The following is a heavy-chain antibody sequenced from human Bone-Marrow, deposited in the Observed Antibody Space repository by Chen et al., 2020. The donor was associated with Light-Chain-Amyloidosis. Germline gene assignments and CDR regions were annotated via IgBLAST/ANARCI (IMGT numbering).Heavy chain of an antibody. J-gene: IGHJ6*03. CDR3: ARLLWNGGSCRYYFYYMDV. CDR1: GGSISSSSYY. D-gene: IGHD2-15*01. Sequence: QLQLQESGPGLVQPSETLSLTCTVSGGSISSSSYYWGWIRQPPGKGLEWIGGIYYSGGTYYNPSLKSRVTISVGTSKNQFSPKLSFVTAAEPAVDYWARLLWNGGSCRYYFYYMDVWGKGTTVTVSS. V-gene: IGHV4-39*01. CDR2: IYYSGGT.